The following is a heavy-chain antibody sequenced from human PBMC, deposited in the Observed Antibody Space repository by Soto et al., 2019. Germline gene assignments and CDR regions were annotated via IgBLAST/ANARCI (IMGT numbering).Heavy chain of an antibody. CDR1: GDSLTNYY. CDR2: IMYSGYS. D-gene: IGHD3-16*01. V-gene: IGHV4-59*08. CDR3: PSHGLAPLHGLVDV. J-gene: IGHJ6*02. Sequence: QVQLQESGPGLVKPSETLSLTCTVSGDSLTNYYCSWFRQPPGKGLEWIGYIMYSGYSAYNLSLKTGVTLSLDTSKTQFSLMLESMTATDSAVYYCPSHGLAPLHGLVDVWGQGTTVIVSS.